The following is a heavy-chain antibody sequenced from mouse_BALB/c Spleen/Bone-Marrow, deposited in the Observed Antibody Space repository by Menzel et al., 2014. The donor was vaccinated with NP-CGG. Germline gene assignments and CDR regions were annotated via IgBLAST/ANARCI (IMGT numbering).Heavy chain of an antibody. CDR1: GYAFTNYL. CDR2: INPGSGGI. D-gene: IGHD4-1*01. Sequence: VQLQQSGAELVRPETSVTVSCKASGYAFTNYLIEWVKQRPGQGLEWIGVINPGSGGINYNEKFRVKATLTADKSSSIVYMQLSSLTSDDSAVYFCARELGRGFAYWGQGTLVTVSA. J-gene: IGHJ3*01. V-gene: IGHV1-54*01. CDR3: ARELGRGFAY.